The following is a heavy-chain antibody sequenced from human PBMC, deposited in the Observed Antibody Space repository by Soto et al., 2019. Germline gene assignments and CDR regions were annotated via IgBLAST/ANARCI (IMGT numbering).Heavy chain of an antibody. CDR3: ARGSAFIGLDY. Sequence: ASVKVSCKTSGYSFPDYSINWVRQAPGQGLEWLGWITVYNGHTNYAPSLQGRVTISTDTATSTVYMELTTLRSDDTAIYYCARGSAFIGLDYWGQGTPVTVS. CDR2: ITVYNGHT. D-gene: IGHD1-26*01. CDR1: GYSFPDYS. J-gene: IGHJ4*02. V-gene: IGHV1-18*01.